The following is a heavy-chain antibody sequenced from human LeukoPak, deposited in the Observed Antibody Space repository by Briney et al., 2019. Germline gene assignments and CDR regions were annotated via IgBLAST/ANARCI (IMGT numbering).Heavy chain of an antibody. Sequence: SETLSLTCTVSGGSISSYYWSWIRQPPGKGLEWIGYIHYSGSTYYNPSLKSRVTVSVDTSKNQFSLKLSSVTAADTAVYYCARVGRRYYYVDVWGKGTTVTISS. V-gene: IGHV4-59*01. CDR1: GGSISSYY. CDR2: IHYSGST. J-gene: IGHJ6*03. CDR3: ARVGRRYYYVDV.